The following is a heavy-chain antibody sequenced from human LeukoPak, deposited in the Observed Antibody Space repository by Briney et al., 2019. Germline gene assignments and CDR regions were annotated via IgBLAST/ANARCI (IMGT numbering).Heavy chain of an antibody. CDR2: IIPILGIA. CDR3: AREPIVVVVAVYYYGMDV. Sequence: SVKVSCKASGGTFSSYAISWVRQAPGQGLEWMGRIIPILGIANYAQKFQGRVTITADKSTSTAYMELSSLRSEDTAVYYCAREPIVVVVAVYYYGMDVWGRGTTVTVSS. D-gene: IGHD2-15*01. V-gene: IGHV1-69*04. J-gene: IGHJ6*02. CDR1: GGTFSSYA.